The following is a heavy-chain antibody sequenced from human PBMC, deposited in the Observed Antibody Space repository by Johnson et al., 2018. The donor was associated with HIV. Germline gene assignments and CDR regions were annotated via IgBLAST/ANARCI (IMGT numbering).Heavy chain of an antibody. V-gene: IGHV3-23*04. CDR1: GFTFSSYG. Sequence: VQLVESGGGLVQPGGSLRVSCAASGFTFSSYGLSWVRQAPGKGLEWVSAISGSGGSTFYADTMKGRFTISRDNSKSTLYLQMNSLRAEDTALYYCAKGVASTTVAAFDIWGPGTMVTVSS. J-gene: IGHJ3*02. D-gene: IGHD4-17*01. CDR2: ISGSGGST. CDR3: AKGVASTTVAAFDI.